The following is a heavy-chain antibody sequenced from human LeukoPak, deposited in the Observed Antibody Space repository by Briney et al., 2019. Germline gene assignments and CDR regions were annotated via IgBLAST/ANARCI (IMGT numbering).Heavy chain of an antibody. D-gene: IGHD3-16*01. Sequence: GGSLRLSCAASGFTVSSNYMSWVRQAPGKGLEWVSLIYSGGSTYYADSVKGRFTISRDNAKNSLYLQMNSLRAEDTAVYYCARGDPILNWFDPWGQGTLVTVSS. J-gene: IGHJ5*02. CDR1: GFTVSSNY. CDR3: ARGDPILNWFDP. V-gene: IGHV3-66*01. CDR2: IYSGGST.